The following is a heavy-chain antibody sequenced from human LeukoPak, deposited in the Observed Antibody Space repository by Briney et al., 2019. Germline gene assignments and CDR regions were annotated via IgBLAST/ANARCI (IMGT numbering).Heavy chain of an antibody. Sequence: PGGSLRLSCAASGFTVSSNYMSWVRQAPGKGLEWVSVIYSGGSTYYADSVKGRFTISRDNSKNTLYLQMNSLRAEDTAVYYCARGRGDYNVLFDYWGQGTLVTVSS. CDR3: ARGRGDYNVLFDY. CDR2: IYSGGST. CDR1: GFTVSSNY. J-gene: IGHJ4*02. V-gene: IGHV3-66*02. D-gene: IGHD5-24*01.